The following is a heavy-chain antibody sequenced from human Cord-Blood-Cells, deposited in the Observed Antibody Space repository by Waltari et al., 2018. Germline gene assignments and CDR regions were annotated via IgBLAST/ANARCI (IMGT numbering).Heavy chain of an antibody. CDR2: INPNSGGT. D-gene: IGHD6-19*01. Sequence: QVQLVQSGAEVKKPGASVKVSCKASGYTFTGYYMHWVRQAPGQGLEWMGRINPNSGGTNYAQKFQGRVTMTRDKSISTAYMELSRLRSDDTAVYYCARAYSSGWYYFDYWGQGTLVTVSS. V-gene: IGHV1-2*06. CDR1: GYTFTGYY. CDR3: ARAYSSGWYYFDY. J-gene: IGHJ4*02.